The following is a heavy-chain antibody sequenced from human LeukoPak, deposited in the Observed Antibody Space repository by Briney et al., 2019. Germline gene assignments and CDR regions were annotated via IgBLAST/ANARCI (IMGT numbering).Heavy chain of an antibody. D-gene: IGHD3-22*01. CDR2: INHSGST. J-gene: IGHJ4*02. V-gene: IGHV4-34*01. CDR1: VGSFSGYY. CDR3: ARGRYYYDSSGPYFDY. Sequence: SSETLSLTCAVYVGSFSGYYWSWIRQPPGKGLEWIGEINHSGSTNYNPSLKSRVTISVDTSKNQFSLKLSSVTAADTAVYYCARGRYYYDSSGPYFDYWGQGTLVTVFS.